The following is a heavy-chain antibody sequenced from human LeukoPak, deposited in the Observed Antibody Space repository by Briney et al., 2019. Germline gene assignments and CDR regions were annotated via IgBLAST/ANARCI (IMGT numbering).Heavy chain of an antibody. Sequence: GGSLRLSCAASGFTFSNHAMHWVRQAPGKGLEYVSAISSNGGSTYYADSVKGRFTISRDNSKNTLYLQMGSLKTEDTAMYYCARFAQGAFDIWGQGTMVTVSS. V-gene: IGHV3-64*02. J-gene: IGHJ3*02. CDR1: GFTFSNHA. CDR3: ARFAQGAFDI. CDR2: ISSNGGST.